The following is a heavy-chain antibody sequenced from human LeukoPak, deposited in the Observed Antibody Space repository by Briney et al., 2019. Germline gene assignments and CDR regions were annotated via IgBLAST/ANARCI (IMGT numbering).Heavy chain of an antibody. CDR2: INHSGST. Sequence: SETLSLTCAVYGGSFSGYYWSWIRQPPGKGLEWIGEINHSGSTNYNPSLKSRVTISVDTSKNQFSLKLSSVTAADTAVYYCARIRSGYYCGAGAFQHWGQGTLVTVSS. CDR3: ARIRSGYYCGAGAFQH. V-gene: IGHV4-34*01. J-gene: IGHJ1*01. CDR1: GGSFSGYY. D-gene: IGHD3-22*01.